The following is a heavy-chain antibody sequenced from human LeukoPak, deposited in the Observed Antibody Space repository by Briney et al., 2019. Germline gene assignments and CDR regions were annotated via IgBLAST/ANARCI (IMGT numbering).Heavy chain of an antibody. CDR1: GFTFSNYY. CDR3: ARANNWNYPYYFDY. J-gene: IGHJ4*02. CDR2: ISSSAITM. Sequence: PGGSLRLSCAASGFTFSNYYMSWIRQAPGKGLEWVSYISSSAITMYYADSVKGRLTISRDNAKNSLYLQMNSLRAEDTAVYYCARANNWNYPYYFDYWGQGALVTVSS. V-gene: IGHV3-11*01. D-gene: IGHD1-7*01.